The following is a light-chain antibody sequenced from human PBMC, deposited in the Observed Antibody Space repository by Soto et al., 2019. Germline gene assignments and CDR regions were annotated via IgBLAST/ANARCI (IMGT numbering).Light chain of an antibody. Sequence: QPVLTQPASVSGSPGQSITISCTGTSDDVGGYNYVSWYQQHPGKAPKLVIYDVSNRPSGVSNRFSGSKSGNTASLTISGLQAEDEADYYCASYTISNTVIFGGGTKLT. CDR3: ASYTISNTVI. V-gene: IGLV2-14*01. CDR1: SDDVGGYNY. CDR2: DVS. J-gene: IGLJ2*01.